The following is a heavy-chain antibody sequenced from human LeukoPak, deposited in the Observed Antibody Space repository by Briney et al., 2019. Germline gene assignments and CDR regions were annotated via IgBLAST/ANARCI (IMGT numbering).Heavy chain of an antibody. CDR2: IKQDGSEK. Sequence: GGSLRLSCAASGFTFSSYWMSWVRQAPGKGLEWVANIKQDGSEKYYVDSVKGRFTISRDNAKNSLYLQMNSLRAEDTAVYYCARDPNSNWGWYYYYGMYVWGQGTTVTVSS. V-gene: IGHV3-7*01. J-gene: IGHJ6*02. D-gene: IGHD7-27*01. CDR3: ARDPNSNWGWYYYYGMYV. CDR1: GFTFSSYW.